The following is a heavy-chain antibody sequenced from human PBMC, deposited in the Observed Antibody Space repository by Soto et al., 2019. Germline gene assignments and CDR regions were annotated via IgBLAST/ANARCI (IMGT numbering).Heavy chain of an antibody. CDR2: TNSDGSSV. J-gene: IGHJ4*02. CDR3: VRAPEQRPFDF. CDR1: GFTLSDNW. Sequence: GGSLRLSCAASGFTLSDNWIHWVRRAPGKGLVWVSRTNSDGSSVTYADSVKGRFTLSRDNAKNTWFLQMDSLRVEDTAMYYCVRAPEQRPFDFWGQGTLVTAPS. D-gene: IGHD6-25*01. V-gene: IGHV3-74*03.